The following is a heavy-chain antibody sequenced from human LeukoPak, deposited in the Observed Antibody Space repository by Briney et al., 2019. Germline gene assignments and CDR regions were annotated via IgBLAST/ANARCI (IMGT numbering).Heavy chain of an antibody. D-gene: IGHD6-13*01. CDR1: GFTFSSYG. CDR3: ARGGTAAAGIDY. J-gene: IGHJ4*02. V-gene: IGHV3-33*01. Sequence: PGGSLRLSCAASGFTFSSYGMHWVRQAPGKGLEWVAIIWYDGSNKYYADSVKGRFTISRDNSKNTVNLQMNSLRVEDTAVYYCARGGTAAAGIDYWGQGTLVTVSS. CDR2: IWYDGSNK.